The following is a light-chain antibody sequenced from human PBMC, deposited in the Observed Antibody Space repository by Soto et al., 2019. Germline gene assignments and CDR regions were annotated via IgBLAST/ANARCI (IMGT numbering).Light chain of an antibody. J-gene: IGKJ4*01. CDR3: QQYDNWLT. CDR2: GAS. Sequence: EIVLTQSPGTLSLSPGEIASLSFRASQSVSSEKLAWYQQKPGQAPRLLIFGASGRATGIPERFSGSGSGTEFTLTISSLQSEDFAVYYCQQYDNWLTFGGGTKVDIK. CDR1: QSVSSEK. V-gene: IGKV3D-15*01.